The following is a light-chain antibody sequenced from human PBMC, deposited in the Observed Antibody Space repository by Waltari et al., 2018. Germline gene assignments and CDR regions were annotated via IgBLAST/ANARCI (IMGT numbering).Light chain of an antibody. CDR2: EGS. CDR1: SSDVGIYNL. V-gene: IGLV2-23*01. J-gene: IGLJ1*01. CDR3: CSYAVGAIYV. Sequence: QSALTQPASVSGSPGQSITISCTGTSSDVGIYNLVSWYQQHPGKAPKLMIYEGSNRPSGISHRFSGSKSGNTASLTISGLQAEDEADYYCCSYAVGAIYVFGTGTKVTVL.